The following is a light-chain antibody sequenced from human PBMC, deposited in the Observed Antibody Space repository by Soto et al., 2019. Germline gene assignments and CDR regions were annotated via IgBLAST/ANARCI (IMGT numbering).Light chain of an antibody. J-gene: IGKJ1*01. CDR1: QSVRTY. Sequence: EIVLTQSPAILSLSPGERATLSCRASQSVRTYLAWYQQKPGQAPRLLIYDASSRPTGIPARFSGSGSGTDFTLTISSLEPEDFAVYYCQQRSNWPVTFGQGPKV. V-gene: IGKV3-11*01. CDR2: DAS. CDR3: QQRSNWPVT.